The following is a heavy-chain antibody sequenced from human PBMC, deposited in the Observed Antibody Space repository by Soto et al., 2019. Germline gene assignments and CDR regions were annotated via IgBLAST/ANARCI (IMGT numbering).Heavy chain of an antibody. CDR2: INHSGST. Sequence: PSETLSLTCTVSGGSISSYYWGWIRQPPGKGLEWIGEINHSGSTNYNPSLKSRVTISVDTSKNQFSLKLSSVTAADTAVYYCARGRVPSGLGIVVVVAATPEFDYWGQGTLVTVSS. CDR1: GGSISSYY. D-gene: IGHD2-15*01. CDR3: ARGRVPSGLGIVVVVAATPEFDY. J-gene: IGHJ4*02. V-gene: IGHV4-34*01.